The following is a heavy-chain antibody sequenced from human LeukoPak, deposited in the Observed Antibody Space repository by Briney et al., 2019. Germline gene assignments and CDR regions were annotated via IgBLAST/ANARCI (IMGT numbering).Heavy chain of an antibody. J-gene: IGHJ6*03. V-gene: IGHV3-21*06. CDR3: ARLDRADYSTSPIPYYNYFMDA. Sequence: GGSLRLSCAASGFTFSHYSVTWVRQAPGKGLEWVSSISSDNTYIYYADSVRGRFTISRDNAKNLFYLQMNSLRAEDTAVYYCARLDRADYSTSPIPYYNYFMDAWDKGTTVTVSS. CDR2: ISSDNTYI. D-gene: IGHD6-13*01. CDR1: GFTFSHYS.